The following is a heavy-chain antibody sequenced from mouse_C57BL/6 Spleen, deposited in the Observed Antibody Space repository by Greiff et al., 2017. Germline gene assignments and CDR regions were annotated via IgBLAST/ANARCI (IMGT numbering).Heavy chain of an antibody. J-gene: IGHJ1*03. D-gene: IGHD2-4*01. CDR1: GFTFSSYA. CDR3: ARGNYDYEGWYFDV. Sequence: EVKLQESGGGLVKPGGSLKLSCAASGFTFSSYAMSWVRQTPEKRLEWVATISDGGSYTYYPDNVKGRFTISRDNAKNNLYLQMSHLKSEDTAMYYCARGNYDYEGWYFDVWGTGTTVTVSS. V-gene: IGHV5-4*03. CDR2: ISDGGSYT.